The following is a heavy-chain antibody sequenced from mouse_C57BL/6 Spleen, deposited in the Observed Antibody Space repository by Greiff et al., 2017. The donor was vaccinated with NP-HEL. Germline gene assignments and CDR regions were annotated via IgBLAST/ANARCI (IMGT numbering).Heavy chain of an antibody. J-gene: IGHJ4*01. V-gene: IGHV5-17*01. CDR1: GFTFSDYG. D-gene: IGHD1-1*01. CDR3: AMQRYYYGSRDAMDY. CDR2: ISSGSSTI. Sequence: EVNLVESGGGLVKPGGSLKLSCAASGFTFSDYGMHWVRQAPEKGLEWVAYISSGSSTIYYADTVKGRFTITRDNAKNTLFLQMTSLRSEDTAMYYCAMQRYYYGSRDAMDYWGQVPSVTVSS.